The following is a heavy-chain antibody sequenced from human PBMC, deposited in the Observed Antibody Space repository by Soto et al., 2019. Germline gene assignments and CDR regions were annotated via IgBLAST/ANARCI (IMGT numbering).Heavy chain of an antibody. CDR3: ARDSPHSSGCSNDAFDI. V-gene: IGHV3-33*01. D-gene: IGHD6-19*01. Sequence: LSCAASGLTFSSYGMLWVRQAPGKGLEWVAVIWYDGSNKYYADSVKGRFTISRDNSKNTLYLQMNSLRAEDTAVYYCARDSPHSSGCSNDAFDIWGQGTMVTVSS. CDR2: IWYDGSNK. J-gene: IGHJ3*02. CDR1: GLTFSSYG.